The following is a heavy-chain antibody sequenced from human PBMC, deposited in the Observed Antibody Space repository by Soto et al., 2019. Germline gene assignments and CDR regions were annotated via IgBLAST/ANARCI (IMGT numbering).Heavy chain of an antibody. D-gene: IGHD5-18*01. CDR1: GGSISSGGYY. J-gene: IGHJ5*02. Sequence: QVQLQESGPGLVKPSQTLSLTCTVSGGSISSGGYYWSWIRQHPGKGLEWIGYIYYSGSTYYDPSLKSRVTISVDTSKNQFSLKLSSVTAADTAVYYCARVDTAMGLGFWFDPWGQGTLVTVSS. V-gene: IGHV4-31*03. CDR3: ARVDTAMGLGFWFDP. CDR2: IYYSGST.